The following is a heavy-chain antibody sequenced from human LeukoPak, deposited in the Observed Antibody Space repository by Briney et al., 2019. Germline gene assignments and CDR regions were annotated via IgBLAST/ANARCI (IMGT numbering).Heavy chain of an antibody. J-gene: IGHJ4*02. Sequence: GGSLRLSCGASGFTFSSHAMTWVRQAPGKGLEWVSAISISGDTTYYADAVKGRFTISRDNAKNSLYLQMNSLRAEDTALYYCAKDSDYGDSIWGQGTLVTVSS. V-gene: IGHV3-23*01. CDR1: GFTFSSHA. CDR3: AKDSDYGDSI. D-gene: IGHD4-17*01. CDR2: ISISGDTT.